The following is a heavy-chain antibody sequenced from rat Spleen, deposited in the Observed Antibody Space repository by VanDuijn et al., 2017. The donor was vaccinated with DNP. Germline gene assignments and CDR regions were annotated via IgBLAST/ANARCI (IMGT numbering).Heavy chain of an antibody. CDR1: GFSFSDYY. D-gene: IGHD1-4*01. J-gene: IGHJ2*01. Sequence: EVQLVESGGGLVQPGRSLKLSCAASGFSFSDYYMAWVRQAPTKGLEWVATISYDDSSTYYRDSVKGRFTISRDNAKNTLYLQMDSLRSEDTATYYCASRPPPTRGPFDYWGQGVMVTVSS. V-gene: IGHV5-7*01. CDR3: ASRPPPTRGPFDY. CDR2: ISYDDSST.